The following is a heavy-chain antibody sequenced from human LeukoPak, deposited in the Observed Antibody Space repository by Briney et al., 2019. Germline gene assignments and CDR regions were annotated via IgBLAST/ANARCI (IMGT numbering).Heavy chain of an antibody. CDR2: INHSGST. CDR1: GGSFSGYY. Sequence: SETLSLTCAVYGGSFSGYYWTWIRQPPGKGLEWIGEINHSGSTNYNPSLKSRVTISVDTSKNQFSLKLSSVTAADTAVYYCVMNWGTGRTLDYWGQGTLVTVSS. J-gene: IGHJ4*02. D-gene: IGHD7-27*01. CDR3: VMNWGTGRTLDY. V-gene: IGHV4-34*01.